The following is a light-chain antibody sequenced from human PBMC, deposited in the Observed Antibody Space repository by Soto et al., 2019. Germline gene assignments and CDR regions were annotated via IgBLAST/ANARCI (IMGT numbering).Light chain of an antibody. J-gene: IGKJ1*01. CDR2: DAS. V-gene: IGKV1-5*01. Sequence: DIQMTQSPSTLSASVGDRVTITCRASQSISSWLAWYQQKPGKAPKLLIYDASSLESGVTSRFSGSGSGTEFTLTISSLQPDDFATDYCQQYNSPWAFGQGTKVEIK. CDR1: QSISSW. CDR3: QQYNSPWA.